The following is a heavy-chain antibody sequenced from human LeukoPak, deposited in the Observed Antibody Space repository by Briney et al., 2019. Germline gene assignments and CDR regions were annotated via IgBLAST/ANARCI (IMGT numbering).Heavy chain of an antibody. CDR2: VNPNSGGT. CDR3: ARGRYFDWFRFDY. CDR1: GYTFTIYD. D-gene: IGHD3-9*01. Sequence: ASVKVSCKASGYTFTIYDINWVRQAPGQGLEWVGWVNPNSGGTVYAQNFQGRVTMTRDTSIGTAYMELNSLRSEDTAVYYCARGRYFDWFRFDYWGQGTLVTVSS. J-gene: IGHJ4*02. V-gene: IGHV1-8*01.